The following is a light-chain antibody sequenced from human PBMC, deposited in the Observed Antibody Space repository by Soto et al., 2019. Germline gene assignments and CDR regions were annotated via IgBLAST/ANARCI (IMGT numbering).Light chain of an antibody. CDR2: GAS. CDR1: QSVSSN. V-gene: IGKV3-15*01. J-gene: IGKJ1*01. Sequence: VMAKSAATRAVPTGEKATLSCRASQSVSSNLAWYQHKPGQAPRLLIFGASTRATGIPARFSGSGSGTEFTLTISSLQSEDLAVYYCQHYHNWPPWTFGQGTKVDI. CDR3: QHYHNWPPWT.